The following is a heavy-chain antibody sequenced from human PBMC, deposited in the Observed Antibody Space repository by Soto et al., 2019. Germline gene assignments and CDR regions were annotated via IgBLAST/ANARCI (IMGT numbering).Heavy chain of an antibody. V-gene: IGHV4-4*02. CDR2: IYHSGST. D-gene: IGHD1-26*01. CDR1: GGSISSSNW. J-gene: IGHJ4*02. Sequence: SETLSLTCAVSGGSISSSNWWGWVRQPPGKGLEWIGEIYHSGSTNYNPSLKSRVTISVDKSKNQFSLKLSSVTAADTAVYYCARLSPYIVGATVTYYFDYWGQGTLVTVSS. CDR3: ARLSPYIVGATVTYYFDY.